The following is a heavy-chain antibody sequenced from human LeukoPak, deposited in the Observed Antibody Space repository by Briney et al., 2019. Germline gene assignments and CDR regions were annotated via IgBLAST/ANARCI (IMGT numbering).Heavy chain of an antibody. CDR3: AKDQDIVVVPAAIWFDP. CDR2: ISGSGGST. V-gene: IGHV3-23*01. Sequence: GGSLRLSCAASGFTFSSYAMSWVRQAPGKGLEWVSAISGSGGSTYYADSVKGRFTICRDNSKNTLYLQMNSLRAEDTAVYCCAKDQDIVVVPAAIWFDPWGQGTLVTVSS. D-gene: IGHD2-2*01. CDR1: GFTFSSYA. J-gene: IGHJ5*02.